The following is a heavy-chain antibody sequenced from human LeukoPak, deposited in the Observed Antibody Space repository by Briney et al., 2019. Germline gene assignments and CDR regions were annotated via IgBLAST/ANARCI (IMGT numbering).Heavy chain of an antibody. J-gene: IGHJ4*02. CDR3: ARGVYEFDY. CDR2: IKEDGSEI. D-gene: IGHD5/OR15-5a*01. V-gene: IGHV3-7*01. CDR1: GFTFSNYW. Sequence: GGSLRLSCAASGFTFSNYWMSWVRQAPGKGLEWVANIKEDGSEIYYVDSVKGRFTISRDNAKNSLYLQMNSLRVEDTAVYYCARGVYEFDYWGQGTLVTASS.